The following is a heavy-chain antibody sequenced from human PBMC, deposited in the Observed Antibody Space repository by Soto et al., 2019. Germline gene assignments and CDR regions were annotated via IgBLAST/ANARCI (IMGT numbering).Heavy chain of an antibody. D-gene: IGHD2-15*01. V-gene: IGHV3-30-3*01. CDR2: ISYDGSNK. Sequence: GGSLRLSCAASGFTFSSYAMHWVRQAPGKGLEWVAVISYDGSNKYYADSVKGRFTISRDNSKNTLYLQMNSLRAEDTAVYYFARNLNVEARNYYYYGMAVWGQGPTFTVSS. CDR3: ARNLNVEARNYYYYGMAV. J-gene: IGHJ6*02. CDR1: GFTFSSYA.